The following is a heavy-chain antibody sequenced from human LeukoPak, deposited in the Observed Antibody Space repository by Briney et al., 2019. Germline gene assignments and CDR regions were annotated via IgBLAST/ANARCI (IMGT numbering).Heavy chain of an antibody. CDR3: ARGYSSSLYSCFDP. D-gene: IGHD6-13*01. J-gene: IGHJ5*02. V-gene: IGHV3-23*01. CDR1: GFTFSSYA. CDR2: ISGSGGIS. Sequence: PGGSLRLSCAASGFTFSSYAMSWVRQAPGKGLEWVSAISGSGGISYYADSVKGRFTISRDNSKNTLFLQMNSLRAEDTAVYYCARGYSSSLYSCFDPWGQGTLVTVSS.